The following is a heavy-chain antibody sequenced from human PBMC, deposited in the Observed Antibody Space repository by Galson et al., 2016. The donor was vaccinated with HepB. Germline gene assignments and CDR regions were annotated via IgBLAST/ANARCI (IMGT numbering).Heavy chain of an antibody. CDR1: GGSISSSRYS. CDR3: ARCCSSSSCSRYGDILTGYDGPF. D-gene: IGHD3-9*01. Sequence: ETLSLTCTVSGGSISSSRYSWGWIRQPPGKGLEWIGWLYYSGRTYYNSSLQSRATISVDTSKNQFSLNLSAVTAADTAVYCCARCCSSSSCSRYGDILTGYDGPFWGQGTLVTVSS. CDR2: LYYSGRT. V-gene: IGHV4-39*01. J-gene: IGHJ4*02.